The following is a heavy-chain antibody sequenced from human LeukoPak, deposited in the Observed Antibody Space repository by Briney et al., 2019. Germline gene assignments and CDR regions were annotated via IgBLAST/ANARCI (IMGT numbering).Heavy chain of an antibody. CDR2: IYYSGST. Sequence: SETLSLTCTVSGGSISSYYWSWIRQPPGKGLEWIGYIYYSGSTNYNPSLKSRVTISVDTSKNQFSLKLSSVTAADTAVYYCARSVYRSYYFDYWGQGTLVTVSS. CDR3: ARSVYRSYYFDY. D-gene: IGHD6-19*01. V-gene: IGHV4-59*08. CDR1: GGSISSYY. J-gene: IGHJ4*02.